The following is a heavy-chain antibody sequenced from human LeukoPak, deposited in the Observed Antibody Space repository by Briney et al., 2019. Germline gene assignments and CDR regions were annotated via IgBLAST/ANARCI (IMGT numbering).Heavy chain of an antibody. V-gene: IGHV4-59*01. D-gene: IGHD3-22*01. J-gene: IGHJ3*02. Sequence: PSETLSLTCTVSGGSISPNYWSWIRQPPGKGLEWIGYISYTGNTNYNPSLKSRVTISIDKSKSQFSLKLSSLTAADTAVYYCARLLDYDSSGYPDTFDIWGQGTLVTVSS. CDR1: GGSISPNY. CDR2: ISYTGNT. CDR3: ARLLDYDSSGYPDTFDI.